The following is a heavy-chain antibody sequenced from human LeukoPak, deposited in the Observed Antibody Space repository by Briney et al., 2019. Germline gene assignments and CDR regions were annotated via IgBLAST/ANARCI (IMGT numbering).Heavy chain of an antibody. CDR2: IKSRADGGTI. CDR3: TTGRRFRLRQRPSEFYFDY. D-gene: IGHD1-1*01. CDR1: GFTVSSNY. V-gene: IGHV3-15*01. J-gene: IGHJ4*02. Sequence: GGSLRLSCAASGFTVSSNYMSWVRQAPGKGLEWVGRIKSRADGGTIDHAAPVKGRFSISRDDSKNTLFLQMNSLKTEDTAVYYCTTGRRFRLRQRPSEFYFDYWGQGALVTVSS.